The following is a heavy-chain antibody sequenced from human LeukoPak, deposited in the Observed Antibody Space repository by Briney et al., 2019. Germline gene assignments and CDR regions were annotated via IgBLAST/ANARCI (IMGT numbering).Heavy chain of an antibody. CDR2: INPKSGGT. CDR3: VRDIDYYDSSGFGGGYYYYYYMDV. V-gene: IGHV1-2*06. D-gene: IGHD3-22*01. CDR1: RYTFIDYH. J-gene: IGHJ6*03. Sequence: ASVKVSCKASRYTFIDYHLHWVRQAPGQGLEWLGRINPKSGGTNYAQKFQGRVTMTRDTSTSTAYMELSSLRSDDTAVYFCVRDIDYYDSSGFGGGYYYYYYMDVWGRGTTVTVSS.